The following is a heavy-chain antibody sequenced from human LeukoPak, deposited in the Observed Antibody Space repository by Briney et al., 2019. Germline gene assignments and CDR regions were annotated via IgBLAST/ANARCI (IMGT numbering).Heavy chain of an antibody. J-gene: IGHJ4*02. CDR2: IWNDGSFK. D-gene: IGHD6-6*01. CDR1: GFVFSDYY. CDR3: ARSRGGRSSGVGDYFDD. V-gene: IGHV3-33*08. Sequence: GGSLRLSCAASGFVFSDYYMSWFRQAPGKGLEWVANIWNDGSFKYYVDSVKGRFTFSRDNSKNTVYLQMDSLRAEDTAVYYCARSRGGRSSGVGDYFDDWGQGTLVSVSS.